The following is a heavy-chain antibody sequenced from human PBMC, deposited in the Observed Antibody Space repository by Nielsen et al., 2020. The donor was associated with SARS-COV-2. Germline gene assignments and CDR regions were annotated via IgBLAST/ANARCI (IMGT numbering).Heavy chain of an antibody. CDR1: GGSFSGYY. V-gene: IGHV4-34*01. CDR2: IYESGST. Sequence: SQTLSLTCAVYGGSFSGYYWSWIRQPPGKGLEWIGSIYESGSTYYNPSLKSRVTISVDTSENQFSLKLNSVTAADTAVYFCARDRTSNGDYGEGDYRGQGLLVTVSS. J-gene: IGHJ4*02. D-gene: IGHD4-17*01. CDR3: ARDRTSNGDYGEGDY.